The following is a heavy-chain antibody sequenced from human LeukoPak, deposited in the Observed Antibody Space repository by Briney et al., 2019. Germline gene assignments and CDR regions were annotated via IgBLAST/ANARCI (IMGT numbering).Heavy chain of an antibody. J-gene: IGHJ4*02. CDR1: GFTFSIYA. Sequence: GRSLRLSCAAAGFTFSIYAMGWVRQAPGRWLEWVSAISSGGGSTYYADSVKGRFTISRDNYKNTLYLQMNSLRAEDKAIYYCAKDLLESFDYWGQGTLVTVSS. CDR3: AKDLLESFDY. V-gene: IGHV3-23*01. CDR2: ISSGGGST. D-gene: IGHD3-10*01.